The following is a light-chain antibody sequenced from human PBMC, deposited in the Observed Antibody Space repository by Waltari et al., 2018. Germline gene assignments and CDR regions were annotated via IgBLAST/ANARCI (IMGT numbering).Light chain of an antibody. Sequence: DIVMTQSPDSLAVSLGERATINCKSSQSVLYSSNNKNYLTWYKQKPGQPPRLLIYWASPRESGVPDRFSGSASGTDFTLTISRLEPEDFAVYYCQQYVTSPLAFGQGTRLEIK. CDR2: WAS. V-gene: IGKV4-1*01. CDR1: QSVLYSSNNKNY. CDR3: QQYVTSPLA. J-gene: IGKJ5*01.